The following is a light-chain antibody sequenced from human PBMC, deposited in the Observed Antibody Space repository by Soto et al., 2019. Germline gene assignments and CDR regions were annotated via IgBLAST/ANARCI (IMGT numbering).Light chain of an antibody. J-gene: IGLJ2*01. V-gene: IGLV2-14*03. Sequence: QSALTQPASVSGSPGQSITISCAGTSSDVGGYNYVSWYQQHPGKVPRLIISDVNKRPSGVSDRFSVSKSGNTASLTISGLQAEDEADYYCASFTRSVTVVFGGGSKFTVL. CDR3: ASFTRSVTVV. CDR1: SSDVGGYNY. CDR2: DVN.